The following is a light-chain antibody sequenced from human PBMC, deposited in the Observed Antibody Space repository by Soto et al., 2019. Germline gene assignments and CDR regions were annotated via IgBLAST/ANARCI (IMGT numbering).Light chain of an antibody. CDR2: FAS. CDR1: QSLQHNNGNTL. V-gene: IGKV2-28*01. Sequence: EIVMTQSPLSLTVTPGEPASISCKSSQSLQHNNGNTLLDWYMQKPGQSPQHLIYFASRRAPGAPDRVSGSGSGTDFTLRISTVEADDAAIYYCMQALQTPRTFGQGTKLEI. J-gene: IGKJ1*01. CDR3: MQALQTPRT.